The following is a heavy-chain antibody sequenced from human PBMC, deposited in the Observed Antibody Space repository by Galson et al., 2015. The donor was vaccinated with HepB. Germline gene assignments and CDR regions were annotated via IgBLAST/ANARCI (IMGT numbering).Heavy chain of an antibody. CDR1: GFTFSSYW. CDR2: VKEDGSEK. CDR3: ARVRGDLYEPRTYYFNY. J-gene: IGHJ4*02. V-gene: IGHV3-7*03. Sequence: SLRLSCAASGFTFSSYWLSWVRQAPGKGLECVANVKEDGSEKYFVDSVKGRFTISRDNARNSLYLQMNSLRAEDKAVYYCARVRGDLYEPRTYYFNYWGQGTLVTVSS. D-gene: IGHD3-10*01.